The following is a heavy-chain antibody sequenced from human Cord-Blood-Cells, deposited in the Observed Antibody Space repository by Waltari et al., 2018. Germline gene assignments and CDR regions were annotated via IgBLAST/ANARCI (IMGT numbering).Heavy chain of an antibody. CDR3: ARVPWGSAFDI. CDR2: INPSGGST. V-gene: IGHV1-46*01. Sequence: QVQLVQSGAEVKKPGASVKVYCKASGYTFTSYYMHWVRQAPGQGFEWMGIINPSGGSTSYAQKFQGRVTMTRDTSTSTVYMELSSLRSEDTAVYYCARVPWGSAFDIWGQGTMVTVSS. J-gene: IGHJ3*02. CDR1: GYTFTSYY. D-gene: IGHD7-27*01.